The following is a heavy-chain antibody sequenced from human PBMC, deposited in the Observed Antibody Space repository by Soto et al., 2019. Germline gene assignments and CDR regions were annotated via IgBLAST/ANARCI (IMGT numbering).Heavy chain of an antibody. D-gene: IGHD6-6*01. Sequence: PGGSLRLSCSASGFTFSSYAMHWVRQAPGKGLEWVAVISYDGSNKYYADSVKGRFTISRDNSKNTLYLQMNSLRAEDTAVYYCARSSSSVYYYYGMDVWGQGTMVTVSS. V-gene: IGHV3-30*04. CDR1: GFTFSSYA. J-gene: IGHJ6*02. CDR2: ISYDGSNK. CDR3: ARSSSSVYYYYGMDV.